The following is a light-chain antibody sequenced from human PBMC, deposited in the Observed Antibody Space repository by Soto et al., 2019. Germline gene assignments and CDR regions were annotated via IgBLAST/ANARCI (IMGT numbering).Light chain of an antibody. CDR3: QQYGNSPLN. V-gene: IGKV3-20*01. CDR2: GAS. J-gene: IGKJ4*01. CDR1: QSVSSSY. Sequence: EIVLTQSPGTLSLSPGERATLSCRASQSVSSSYLVWYQQKPGQAHRLLIYGASSRATGIPDRFSGSGSGTDFTLTISRLEPEDCAVYYCQQYGNSPLNFGGGTKVEIK.